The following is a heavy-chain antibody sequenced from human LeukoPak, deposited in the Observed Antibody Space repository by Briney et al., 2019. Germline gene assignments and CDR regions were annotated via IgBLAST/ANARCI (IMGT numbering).Heavy chain of an antibody. Sequence: GGSLRLSCAASGFTFGSYWMSWVRQAPGKGLEWVANIKQDGSEKYYVDSVKGRFTISRDNAKNSLYLQMNSLRAEDTAVYYCARANEPLDYWGQGTLVTVSS. CDR3: ARANEPLDY. J-gene: IGHJ4*02. CDR1: GFTFGSYW. CDR2: IKQDGSEK. V-gene: IGHV3-7*01. D-gene: IGHD1-1*01.